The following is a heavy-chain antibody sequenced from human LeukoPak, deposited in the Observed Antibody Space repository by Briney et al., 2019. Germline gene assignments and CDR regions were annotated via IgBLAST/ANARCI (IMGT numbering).Heavy chain of an antibody. Sequence: PAGSLRLSCAASGFTFDDYAMHWVRQAPGKGLEWVSGISWNSGSIVYADSVKGRFTISRDNAKNSLYLQMNSLRAEDTALYYCAKGGYSSGWYGDYFDYWGQGTLVTVSS. CDR3: AKGGYSSGWYGDYFDY. CDR1: GFTFDDYA. CDR2: ISWNSGSI. D-gene: IGHD6-19*01. J-gene: IGHJ4*02. V-gene: IGHV3-9*01.